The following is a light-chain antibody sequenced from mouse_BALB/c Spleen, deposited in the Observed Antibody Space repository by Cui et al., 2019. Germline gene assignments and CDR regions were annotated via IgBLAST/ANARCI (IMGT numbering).Light chain of an antibody. Sequence: DIVMSQSPSSLAVSVGEKVTMNCKSSQSLLYSSNQKNHLTWYQQKSGQSPKLLIYWASTRESGVPDRFTGSGSGTDFTLTISSVKAEDLAVYYCQQYYNYPHTFGAGTKLELK. V-gene: IGKV8-30*01. CDR2: WAS. J-gene: IGKJ5*01. CDR1: QSLLYSSNQKNH. CDR3: QQYYNYPHT.